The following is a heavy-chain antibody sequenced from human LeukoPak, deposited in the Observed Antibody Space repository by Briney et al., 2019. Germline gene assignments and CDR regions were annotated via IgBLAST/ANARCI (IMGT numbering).Heavy chain of an antibody. J-gene: IGHJ4*02. Sequence: GGSLRLSCAASGITFIKYSMTWVRQAPGRGLEWVSAITGSGAFTDYADSVKGRFTISRDNSKNTLYLQMNSLRAEDTGVYYCAKRSAESSGYFDYWGQGTLVTVSS. CDR1: GITFIKYS. CDR3: AKRSAESSGYFDY. CDR2: ITGSGAFT. V-gene: IGHV3-23*01. D-gene: IGHD6-19*01.